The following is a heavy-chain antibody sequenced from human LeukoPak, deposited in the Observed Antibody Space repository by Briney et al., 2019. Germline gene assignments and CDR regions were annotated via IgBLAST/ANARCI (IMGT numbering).Heavy chain of an antibody. D-gene: IGHD5-18*01. CDR1: GGSISSSSYY. CDR3: ARHTLGYSYGRYFDY. V-gene: IGHV4-39*01. J-gene: IGHJ4*02. CDR2: IYYSGST. Sequence: SSEALSLTCTVSGGSISSSSYYWGWIRQPPGKGLEWIGSIYYSGSTYYNPSLKSRVTISVDTSKNQFSLKLSSVTAADTAVYYCARHTLGYSYGRYFDYWGQGTLVTVSS.